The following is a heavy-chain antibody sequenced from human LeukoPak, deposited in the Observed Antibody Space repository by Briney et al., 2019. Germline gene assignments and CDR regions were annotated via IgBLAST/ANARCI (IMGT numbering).Heavy chain of an antibody. D-gene: IGHD3-10*01. CDR1: GGSISSYY. CDR3: ASLGEDFDY. J-gene: IGHJ4*02. CDR2: IYYSGST. Sequence: SETLSLTCTVSGGSISSYYWSWIRQPPGEGLEWIGYIYYSGSTNYNPSLKSRVTISVDTSKNQFSLKLSSVTAADTAVYYCASLGEDFDYWGQGTLVTVSS. V-gene: IGHV4-59*01.